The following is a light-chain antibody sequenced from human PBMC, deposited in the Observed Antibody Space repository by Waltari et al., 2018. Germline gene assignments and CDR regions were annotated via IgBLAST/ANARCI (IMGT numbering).Light chain of an antibody. CDR2: KDR. V-gene: IGLV3-27*01. CDR3: YSATDNNVV. CDR1: ELANRY. Sequence: SSALTQPSSLSLSPGQTATVPCPGAELANRYARWRKQKPGQAPVLVIYKDRERPSGIPERFSGSSSGTTVTLTITGAQVEDEAEYYCYSATDNNVVFGGGTRLTVL. J-gene: IGLJ3*02.